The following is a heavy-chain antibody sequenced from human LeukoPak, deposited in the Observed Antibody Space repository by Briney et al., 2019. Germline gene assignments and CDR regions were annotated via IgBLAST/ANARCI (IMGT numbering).Heavy chain of an antibody. CDR3: ARDPIYYGSGSHLFDY. Sequence: GGSLRLXCAASGFTFSSYWMSWVRQAPGKGLEWVANIKQDGSEKYYVDSVKGRFTISRDNAKNSLYLQMNSLRAEDTAVYYCARDPIYYGSGSHLFDYWGQGTLVTASS. V-gene: IGHV3-7*01. CDR1: GFTFSSYW. J-gene: IGHJ4*02. D-gene: IGHD3-10*01. CDR2: IKQDGSEK.